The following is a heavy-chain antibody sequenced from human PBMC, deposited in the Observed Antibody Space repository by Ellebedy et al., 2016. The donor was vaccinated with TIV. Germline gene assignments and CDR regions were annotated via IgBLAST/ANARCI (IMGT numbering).Heavy chain of an antibody. CDR2: INPFNGDT. CDR3: TSAHTHKVYGSSWYSAFDV. D-gene: IGHD6-13*01. Sequence: AASVKVSCKASGYTFTGYFIHWMRQAPGQGLEWMGWINPFNGDTNFARTFQGRVTMTRDTSVNTAYMELSSLTSGDTATYYCTSAHTHKVYGSSWYSAFDVWGQGTVVAVSS. J-gene: IGHJ3*01. V-gene: IGHV1-2*02. CDR1: GYTFTGYF.